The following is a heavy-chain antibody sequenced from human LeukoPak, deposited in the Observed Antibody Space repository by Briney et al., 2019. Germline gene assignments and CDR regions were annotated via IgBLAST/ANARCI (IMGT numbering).Heavy chain of an antibody. D-gene: IGHD6-13*01. V-gene: IGHV4-4*07. CDR2: IYTSWST. Sequence: SETLSLPCTVCGGSISSYYGSWIRQPAGKGLECIGRIYTSWSTNYNPSLKSRVTMSVDTSKNQFSLKLSSVTAADTAVYSCATDGRVGTGYSSRWTPLAYWGQGTLVPVS. CDR1: GGSISSYY. J-gene: IGHJ4*02. CDR3: ATDGRVGTGYSSRWTPLAY.